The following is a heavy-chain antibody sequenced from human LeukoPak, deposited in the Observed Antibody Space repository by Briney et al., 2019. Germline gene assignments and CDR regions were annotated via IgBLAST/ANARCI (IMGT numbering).Heavy chain of an antibody. V-gene: IGHV4-59*01. J-gene: IGHJ4*02. CDR1: GGSFSRYY. CDR3: ARRGGSGRSFDY. Sequence: SGALSLTCAVYGGSFSRYYWSWIRQTPGKGLEWIGYIYYSGSTNYNPSLKSRVTISVDTSKNQFSLKVSSVTAADTAVYYCARRGGSGRSFDYWGQGTLVTVSS. D-gene: IGHD3-10*01. CDR2: IYYSGST.